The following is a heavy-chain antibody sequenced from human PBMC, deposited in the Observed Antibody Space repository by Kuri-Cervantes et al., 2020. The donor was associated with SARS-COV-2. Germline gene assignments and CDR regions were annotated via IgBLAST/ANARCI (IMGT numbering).Heavy chain of an antibody. CDR3: ASTSPSYCSSTSCYWYYMDV. J-gene: IGHJ6*03. D-gene: IGHD2-2*01. CDR1: GGTFSSYA. V-gene: IGHV1-69*05. CDR2: IIPIFGTA. Sequence: KISCKASGGTFSSYAISWVRQAPGQGLEWMGGIIPIFGTANYAQKFQGRVTITTDESTSTAYMELSSLRSEDTAVYYCASTSPSYCSSTSCYWYYMDVWGKGTTVTVSS.